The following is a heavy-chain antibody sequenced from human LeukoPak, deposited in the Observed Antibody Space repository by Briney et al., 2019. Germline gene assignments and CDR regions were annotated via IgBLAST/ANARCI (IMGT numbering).Heavy chain of an antibody. CDR1: GYTFTSYD. D-gene: IGHD2-15*01. J-gene: IGHJ3*02. CDR2: MNPNSGNT. Sequence: ASVKVSCKASGYTFTSYDIIWVRQATGQGLEWMGWMNPNSGNTGYVQKFQGRVTMTRNTSISTAYMELSSLRSEDTAVYYCARGPGYCSGGSCYRDAFDIWGQGTMVTVSS. CDR3: ARGPGYCSGGSCYRDAFDI. V-gene: IGHV1-8*01.